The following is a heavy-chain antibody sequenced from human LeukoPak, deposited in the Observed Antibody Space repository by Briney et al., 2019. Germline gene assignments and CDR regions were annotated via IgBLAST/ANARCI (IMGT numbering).Heavy chain of an antibody. CDR3: ARESRRLHFFDP. CDR1: GGSFSGYY. V-gene: IGHV4-34*01. J-gene: IGHJ5*02. CDR2: INHSGST. D-gene: IGHD5-24*01. Sequence: SETLSLTCAVYGGSFSGYYWSWIRQPPGKGLEWIGEINHSGSTNYNPSLKSRVTISVDTSKNQFSLKLSSVTAADTAVYYCARESRRLHFFDPWGQGTLATASS.